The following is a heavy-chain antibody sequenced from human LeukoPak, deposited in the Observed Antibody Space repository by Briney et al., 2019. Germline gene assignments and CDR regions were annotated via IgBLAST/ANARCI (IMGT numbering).Heavy chain of an antibody. V-gene: IGHV3-21*01. D-gene: IGHD6-19*01. CDR1: GFTFSSYS. J-gene: IGHJ4*02. CDR3: ARDGGRAYSSGSNDY. CDR2: ISSSSSYI. Sequence: PGRSLRLSCAASGFTFSSYSMNWVRQAPGKGLEWVSSISSSSSYIYYADSVKGRFTISRDNAKNSLYLQMNSLRAEDTAVYYCARDGGRAYSSGSNDYWGQGTLVTVSS.